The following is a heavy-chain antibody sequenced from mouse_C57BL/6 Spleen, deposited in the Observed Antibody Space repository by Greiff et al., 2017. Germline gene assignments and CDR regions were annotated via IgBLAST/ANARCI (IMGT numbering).Heavy chain of an antibody. CDR1: GYTFTSSW. J-gene: IGHJ4*01. CDR2: INPSNGGT. CDR3: ARDSRNYSMDY. Sequence: QVQLQQPGPELVKPGASVKLSCKASGYTFTSSWMHWVQQRPGQGLEWIGNINPSNGGTNYNEKLKSKATLTVDKSSSTAYMQLISLTSEDSAFYYCARDSRNYSMDYWGQGTSVTVSS. V-gene: IGHV1-53*01.